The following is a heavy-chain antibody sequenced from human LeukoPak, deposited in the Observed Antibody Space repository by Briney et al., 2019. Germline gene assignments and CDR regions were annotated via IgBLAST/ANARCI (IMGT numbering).Heavy chain of an antibody. D-gene: IGHD1-1*01. CDR2: IFWDDDK. CDR1: GFSLTTTGVA. V-gene: IGHV2-5*02. Sequence: SGPTLVNPTQTLTLTCSFSGFSLTTTGVAVGWICQPPGKALEWLALIFWDDDKKYSPSLKSRVTITKDTSNNQVVLIITNVDPVDTATYHCVHRQTGSTSFDYWGQGTLVIVSS. J-gene: IGHJ4*02. CDR3: VHRQTGSTSFDY.